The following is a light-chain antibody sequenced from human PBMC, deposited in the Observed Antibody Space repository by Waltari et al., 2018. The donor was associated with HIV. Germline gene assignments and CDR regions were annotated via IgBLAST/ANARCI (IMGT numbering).Light chain of an antibody. CDR3: HQYGETSYT. CDR2: GAS. Sequence: IVLTQSRGTLSLSPGERVRLSCRASQTITSNYLAWFQQKPGQAPRLLIYGASNRATGLPDRFRGSGSGTDFALPISRLEPEDFAVYYCHQYGETSYTFGQGTKLEIK. V-gene: IGKV3-20*01. J-gene: IGKJ2*01. CDR1: QTITSNY.